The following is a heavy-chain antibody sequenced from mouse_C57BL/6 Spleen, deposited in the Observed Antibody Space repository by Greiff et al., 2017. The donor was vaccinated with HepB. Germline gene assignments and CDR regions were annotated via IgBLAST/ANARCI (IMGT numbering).Heavy chain of an antibody. CDR1: GFTFSDYG. CDR3: ARKLYPLYAMDY. J-gene: IGHJ4*01. CDR2: ISSGSSTI. Sequence: EVQLQQSGGGLVKPGGSLKLSCAASGFTFSDYGMHWVRQAPEKGLEWVAYISSGSSTIYYADTVKGRFTISRDNAKNTLFLQMTSLRSEDTAMYYCARKLYPLYAMDYWGQGTSVTVSS. V-gene: IGHV5-17*01. D-gene: IGHD2-12*01.